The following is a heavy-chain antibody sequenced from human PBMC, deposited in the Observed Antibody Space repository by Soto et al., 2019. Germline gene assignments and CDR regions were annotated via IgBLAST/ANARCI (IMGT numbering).Heavy chain of an antibody. J-gene: IGHJ3*02. V-gene: IGHV3-66*01. CDR1: GFIVSNTY. D-gene: IGHD2-15*01. Sequence: EVQLVESGGGLVQPGGSLRLSCTASGFIVSNTYVNWVRQAPGKGLEWVSVISNRGDTHYADSVRGRFSLSRDISDNTLHLQMNNLRVEDTSVYYCARAPRYCRGGSCSITGDAYDIWAQGTMVTVSS. CDR3: ARAPRYCRGGSCSITGDAYDI. CDR2: ISNRGDT.